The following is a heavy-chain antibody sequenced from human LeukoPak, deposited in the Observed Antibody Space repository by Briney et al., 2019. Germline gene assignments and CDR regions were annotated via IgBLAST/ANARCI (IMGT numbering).Heavy chain of an antibody. CDR3: ARRKSGWFDP. V-gene: IGHV4-30-4*01. CDR1: GDSISSGHYY. CDR2: IYYSGTT. J-gene: IGHJ5*02. Sequence: SETLSLTCTISGDSISSGHYYWTWFRQPPGKGLEWIGYIYYSGTTYYNPSLKSRVTISVETSKNQFSLKVSSVTAADTAVYYCARRKSGWFDPWGQGTLVTVSS.